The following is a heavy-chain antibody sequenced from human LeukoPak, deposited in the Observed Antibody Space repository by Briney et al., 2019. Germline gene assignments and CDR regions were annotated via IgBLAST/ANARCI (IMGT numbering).Heavy chain of an antibody. CDR2: IKSNADGGTP. CDR1: GFSFMNAW. Sequence: PGGSLRLSCAVSGFSFMNAWMIWVRQAPGKGLEWVGRIKSNADGGTPDYAAPARGRFTISRDDSKNTLYLQMNSLKTEDTAVYYCTTFYHEYSPYWGRGTLVTVSS. CDR3: TTFYHEYSPY. J-gene: IGHJ4*02. V-gene: IGHV3-15*01. D-gene: IGHD2/OR15-2a*01.